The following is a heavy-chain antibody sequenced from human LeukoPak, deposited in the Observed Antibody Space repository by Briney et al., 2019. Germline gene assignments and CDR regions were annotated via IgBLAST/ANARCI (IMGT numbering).Heavy chain of an antibody. V-gene: IGHV4-39*07. J-gene: IGHJ6*03. CDR3: ARGVNGYSSSWPNWGGPSYYMDV. Sequence: SETLSLTCTVSGDSITSGSYYWGWIRQPPGRGLEWIGSIYYSGNTYYNPSLKSRVTISVDTSNNEFSLRLTSVTAADTAVYYCARGVNGYSSSWPNWGGPSYYMDVWGKGTTVTVSS. CDR1: GDSITSGSYY. CDR2: IYYSGNT. D-gene: IGHD6-13*01.